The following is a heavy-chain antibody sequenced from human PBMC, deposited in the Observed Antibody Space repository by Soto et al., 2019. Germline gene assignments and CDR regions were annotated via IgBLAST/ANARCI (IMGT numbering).Heavy chain of an antibody. D-gene: IGHD1-26*01. CDR3: ARAGGHKRREDY. J-gene: IGHJ4*02. Sequence: ASVKVSCKASGGTFSSYAISGGRQPPGQGLEWMGGIIPIFGTANYAQKFQGRVTITADESTSTAYMELSSLRSEDTAVYYWARAGGHKRREDYWGQGTLVTVSS. CDR1: GGTFSSYA. CDR2: IIPIFGTA. V-gene: IGHV1-69*13.